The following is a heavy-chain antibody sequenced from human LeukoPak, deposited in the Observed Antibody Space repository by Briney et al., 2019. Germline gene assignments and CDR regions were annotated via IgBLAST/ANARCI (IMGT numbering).Heavy chain of an antibody. CDR3: XRDQRMDYYDSSGYYYVY. D-gene: IGHD3-22*01. CDR2: ISYDGSNK. CDR1: GFTFSSYA. V-gene: IGHV3-30-3*01. J-gene: IGHJ4*02. Sequence: GGSLRLSCAASGFTFSSYAMHRVRQAPGKGLEWVAVISYDGSNKYYADSVKGRFTISRDNSKNTLYLQMNSLRAEDTAVYYCXRDQRMDYYDSSGYYYVYWGQGTLVTVSS.